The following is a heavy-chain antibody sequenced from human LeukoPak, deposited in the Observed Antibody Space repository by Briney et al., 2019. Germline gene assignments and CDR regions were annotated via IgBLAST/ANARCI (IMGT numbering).Heavy chain of an antibody. CDR2: VIPIFGIA. V-gene: IGHV1-69*04. J-gene: IGHJ6*02. CDR1: GGTFSSYA. D-gene: IGHD5-12*01. Sequence: ASVKVSCKASGGTFSSYAISWVRQAPGQGLEWMGRVIPIFGIANYAQKFQGRVTITADKSTSTAYMELSSRRSEDTAVYYCGRRYSGYPVYYSYGMDVGGQGTTVTVSS. CDR3: GRRYSGYPVYYSYGMDV.